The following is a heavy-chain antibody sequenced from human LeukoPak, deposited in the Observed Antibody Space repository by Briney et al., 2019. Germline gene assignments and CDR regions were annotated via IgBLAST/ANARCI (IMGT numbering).Heavy chain of an antibody. J-gene: IGHJ4*02. D-gene: IGHD4-17*01. Sequence: GGSLRLSCAASGFTFSRYDMSWVRQAPGKGLEWVSGISGSGGTTYYADSVKGRFTISRDNSKKTVYLQMNSLRAEDTAVYYCARGSYGDYDYWGQGTLVTVSS. CDR1: GFTFSRYD. CDR3: ARGSYGDYDY. CDR2: ISGSGGTT. V-gene: IGHV3-23*01.